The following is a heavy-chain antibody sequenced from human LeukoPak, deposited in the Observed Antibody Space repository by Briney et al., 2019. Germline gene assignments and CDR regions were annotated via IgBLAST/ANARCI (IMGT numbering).Heavy chain of an antibody. CDR3: ARDHLQDFGVVGRYYMDV. Sequence: SETLSLTCTVSGGSISSYYWSWIRQPAGKGLEWIGRIYTSGSTNYNPSLKSRVTISVDTSKNQFSLKLSSVTAADTAVYYCARDHLQDFGVVGRYYMDVWGEGTTVTVSS. D-gene: IGHD2-15*01. J-gene: IGHJ6*03. CDR1: GGSISSYY. CDR2: IYTSGST. V-gene: IGHV4-4*07.